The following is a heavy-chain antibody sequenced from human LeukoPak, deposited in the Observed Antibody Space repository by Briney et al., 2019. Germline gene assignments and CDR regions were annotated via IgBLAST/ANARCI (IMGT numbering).Heavy chain of an antibody. CDR3: ARHHYYDSSGYYY. D-gene: IGHD3-22*01. J-gene: IGHJ4*02. CDR1: GASISGTAYY. V-gene: IGHV4-39*01. CDR2: IYYSGST. Sequence: SETLSLTCTVSGASISGTAYYWGWVRQPPRKGPEWIGNIYYSGSTYYNASLQSRVTISIDTSKNQFSLRLSSVTAADTAVYYCARHHYYDSSGYYYWGQGTLVTVSS.